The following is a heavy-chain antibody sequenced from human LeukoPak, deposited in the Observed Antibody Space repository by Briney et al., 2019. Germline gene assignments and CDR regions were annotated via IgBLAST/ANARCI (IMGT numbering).Heavy chain of an antibody. V-gene: IGHV1-69*13. J-gene: IGHJ4*02. CDR2: IIPIFGTA. CDR1: GGTFSSYA. Sequence: SVKVSCKASGGTFSSYAISWVRQAPGQGLEWIGGIIPIFGTANYAQKFQGRVTITADESTSTAYMELSSLRSEDTAVYYCARERYCSSTSCYMAYWGQGTLVTVSS. CDR3: ARERYCSSTSCYMAY. D-gene: IGHD2-2*02.